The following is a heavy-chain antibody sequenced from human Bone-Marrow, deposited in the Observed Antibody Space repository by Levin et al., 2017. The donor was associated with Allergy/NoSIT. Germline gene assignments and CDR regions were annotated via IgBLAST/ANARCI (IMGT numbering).Heavy chain of an antibody. CDR3: ARDHYDIPGYWSYFES. J-gene: IGHJ4*02. CDR2: ISSDENNK. Sequence: PGESLKISCAASGFTFSGHGMHWVRQAPGKGLEWVSFISSDENNKNYADSVKGRFTISRDNSKNTLFLQMNSLRAEDTAVYYCARDHYDIPGYWSYFESWGQGTLVTVSS. CDR1: GFTFSGHG. V-gene: IGHV3-30*03. D-gene: IGHD3-22*01.